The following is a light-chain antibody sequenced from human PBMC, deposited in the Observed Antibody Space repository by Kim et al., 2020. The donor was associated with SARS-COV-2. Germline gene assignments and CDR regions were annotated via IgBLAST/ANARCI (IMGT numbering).Light chain of an antibody. J-gene: IGKJ1*01. V-gene: IGKV3-20*01. CDR1: QTVSSTY. Sequence: EIVLTQSPGTLSLSPGERATLSCRASQTVSSTYLAWYQQRPGQAPRLLIFGASTRAAGIPDRFSGSGSGTDFTLIISRLEPEDFAVYYCQQYDRSSWTFGQGTKVDIK. CDR3: QQYDRSSWT. CDR2: GAS.